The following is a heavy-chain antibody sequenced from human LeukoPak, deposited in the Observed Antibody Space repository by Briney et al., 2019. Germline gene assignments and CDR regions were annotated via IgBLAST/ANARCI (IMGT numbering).Heavy chain of an antibody. Sequence: GGSLRLSCAASGSTFSSYGMHWVRQAPGKGLEWVAVISYDGSNKYYADSVKGRFTISRDNSKNTLYLQMNSLRAEDTAVYYCVPPGDDGAFDIWGQGTMVTVSS. V-gene: IGHV3-30*03. CDR3: VPPGDDGAFDI. J-gene: IGHJ3*02. CDR1: GSTFSSYG. CDR2: ISYDGSNK. D-gene: IGHD1-1*01.